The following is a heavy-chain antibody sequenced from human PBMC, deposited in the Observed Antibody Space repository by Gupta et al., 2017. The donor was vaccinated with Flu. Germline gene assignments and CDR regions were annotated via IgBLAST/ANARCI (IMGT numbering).Heavy chain of an antibody. CDR2: INHSGST. V-gene: IGHV4-34*01. D-gene: IGHD5-18*01. J-gene: IGHJ5*02. CDR3: ANHGGYNYGGWFDP. CDR1: FNNYY. Sequence: FNNYYWSWIRQPPGKGLEWIGEINHSGSTKYNPSLKSRVTISVDTSKNQFSLKLTSVTAADTAVYYCANHGGYNYGGWFDPWGQGTLVTVSA.